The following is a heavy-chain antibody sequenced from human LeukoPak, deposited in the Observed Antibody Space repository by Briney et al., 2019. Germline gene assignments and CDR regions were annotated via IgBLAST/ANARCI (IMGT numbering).Heavy chain of an antibody. Sequence: ASVKVSCKASGYTFTSYVISWVRQAPGQGLEWMGWISAYNGNTNYAQKLQGRVTMTTDTSTSTAYMELRSLRSDAAAVYYCARLVVVPARGPWFDPWRQGPLVTVSS. CDR3: ARLVVVPARGPWFDP. V-gene: IGHV1-18*01. CDR1: GYTFTSYV. CDR2: ISAYNGNT. J-gene: IGHJ5*02. D-gene: IGHD2-15*01.